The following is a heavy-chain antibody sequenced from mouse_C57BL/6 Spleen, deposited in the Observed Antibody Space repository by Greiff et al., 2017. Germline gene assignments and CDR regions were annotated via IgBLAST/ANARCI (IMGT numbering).Heavy chain of an antibody. Sequence: QVQLKQSGAELARPGASVKLSCKASGYTFTSYGISWVKQRTGQGLEWIGEIYPRSGNTYYNEKFKGKATLTADKSSSTAYMELRSLTSEDSAVYFCAREGGGYDYDEGYAMDYWGQGTSVTVSS. CDR3: AREGGGYDYDEGYAMDY. CDR1: GYTFTSYG. J-gene: IGHJ4*01. D-gene: IGHD2-4*01. V-gene: IGHV1-81*01. CDR2: IYPRSGNT.